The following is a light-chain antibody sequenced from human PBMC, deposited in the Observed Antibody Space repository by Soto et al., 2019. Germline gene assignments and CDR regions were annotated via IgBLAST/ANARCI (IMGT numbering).Light chain of an antibody. CDR2: DAY. CDR3: QQYNSYPWT. J-gene: IGKJ1*01. CDR1: QSISSW. Sequence: DIQMTQSPSTLSASVGDRVTITCRASQSISSWLAWYQQKPGKAPKLLIYDAYSLESGVPTRFSGSGSGTEFTLTISSLQHDDFATYYCQQYNSYPWTFGQGTKVEIK. V-gene: IGKV1-5*01.